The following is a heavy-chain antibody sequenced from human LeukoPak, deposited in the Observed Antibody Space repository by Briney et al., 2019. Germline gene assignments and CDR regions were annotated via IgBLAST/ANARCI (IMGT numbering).Heavy chain of an antibody. CDR3: ASHYSSSWYYFDY. CDR1: GGSFSGYY. D-gene: IGHD6-13*01. V-gene: IGHV4-34*01. J-gene: IGHJ4*02. Sequence: PSETLSLTCAVYGGSFSGYYWSWIRQPPGKGLEWIGEINHSGSTNYNPSLKSRVTISVDTSKKQFSLKLSSVTAADTAVYYCASHYSSSWYYFDYWGQGTLVTVSS. CDR2: INHSGST.